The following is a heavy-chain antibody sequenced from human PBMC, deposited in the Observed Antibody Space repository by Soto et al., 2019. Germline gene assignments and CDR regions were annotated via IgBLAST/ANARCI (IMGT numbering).Heavy chain of an antibody. CDR3: ARALPLFGDYDGIDAFDI. CDR2: ISSSSSYI. V-gene: IGHV3-21*01. D-gene: IGHD4-17*01. Sequence: EVQLVESGGGLVKPGGSLRLSCAASGFTFSSYSMNWVRQAPGKGLEWVSSISSSSSYIYYADSVKGRFPISRDNGKNSLYLQMNSLGAEDTAVYYCARALPLFGDYDGIDAFDIWGQGTMVTVSS. CDR1: GFTFSSYS. J-gene: IGHJ3*02.